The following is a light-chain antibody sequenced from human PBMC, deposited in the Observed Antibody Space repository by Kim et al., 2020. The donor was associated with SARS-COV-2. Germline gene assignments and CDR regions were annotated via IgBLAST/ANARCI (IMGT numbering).Light chain of an antibody. CDR3: SSYAGSNRG. V-gene: IGLV2-8*01. CDR2: DVS. J-gene: IGLJ1*01. CDR1: SSDAGGYNY. Sequence: QSALTQPPSASGSPGQSVTISCTGTSSDAGGYNYVSWYQQHPDKAPKLMIYDVSKRPSGVPDRFSGSKSGNTASLTVSGLQAEEEADYYCSSYAGSNRGFGTGTKGTVL.